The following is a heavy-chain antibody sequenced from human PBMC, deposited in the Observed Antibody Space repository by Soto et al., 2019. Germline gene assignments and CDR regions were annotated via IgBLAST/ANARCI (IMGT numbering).Heavy chain of an antibody. D-gene: IGHD3-22*01. CDR3: ARSLFMVAPDSEPFDY. Sequence: WGSLRLSCAASGFPFISYAMSLFRHTPYGCLEWVAAISGGGNDRYYADFVQGRFTFSRDNSRNILYLHMNSPRADDTAMYFCARSLFMVAPDSEPFDYWGQGTLVTVSS. CDR1: GFPFISYA. V-gene: IGHV3-23*01. J-gene: IGHJ4*02. CDR2: ISGGGNDR.